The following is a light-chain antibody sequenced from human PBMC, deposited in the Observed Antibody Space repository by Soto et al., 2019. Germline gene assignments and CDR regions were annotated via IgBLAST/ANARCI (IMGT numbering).Light chain of an antibody. Sequence: DVQMTQSPSSLSASVGDRVTITCRASQSIRNWLAWYQQKPGKAPKSLIYATSTLQTGVPSRFSGSGSGTDFTLIISSLQPEDFAIYYCQQYDNFPPTFGLGTKVEI. CDR2: ATS. CDR1: QSIRNW. V-gene: IGKV1D-16*01. J-gene: IGKJ4*01. CDR3: QQYDNFPPT.